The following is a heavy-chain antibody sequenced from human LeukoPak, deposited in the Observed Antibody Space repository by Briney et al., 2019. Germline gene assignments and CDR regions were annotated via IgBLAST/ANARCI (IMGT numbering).Heavy chain of an antibody. CDR1: GFTFSSYA. CDR2: ISGSGGST. CDR3: ARESAVLRYFDWLPSTGLDAFDI. D-gene: IGHD3-9*01. V-gene: IGHV3-23*01. J-gene: IGHJ3*02. Sequence: PGGSLRLSCAASGFTFSSYAMSWVRQAPGKGLEWVSAISGSGGSTYYADSVKGRFTISRDNSKNTLYLQMNSLRAEDTAVYYCARESAVLRYFDWLPSTGLDAFDIWGQGTMVTVSS.